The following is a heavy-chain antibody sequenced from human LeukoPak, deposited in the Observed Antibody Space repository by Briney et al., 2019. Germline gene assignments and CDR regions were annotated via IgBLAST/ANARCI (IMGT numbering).Heavy chain of an antibody. J-gene: IGHJ3*02. V-gene: IGHV3-23*01. CDR1: GFTFSSYA. D-gene: IGHD2-2*01. Sequence: GGSLRLSCAASGFTFSSYAMSWVRQAPGKGMERVSAISGSGGRTYYEDSVHAPFTLSRDNSTNPLYLQINSLSAEDTAVYYCTTSDCSSPSCYVPGGFDIWGQGTMVTVSS. CDR2: ISGSGGRT. CDR3: TTSDCSSPSCYVPGGFDI.